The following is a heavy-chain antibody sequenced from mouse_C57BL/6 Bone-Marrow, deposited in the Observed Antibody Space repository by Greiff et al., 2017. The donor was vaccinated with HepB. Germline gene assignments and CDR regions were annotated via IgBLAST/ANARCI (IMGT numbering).Heavy chain of an antibody. V-gene: IGHV5-4*01. CDR2: ISDGGSYT. J-gene: IGHJ3*01. CDR1: GFTFSSYA. D-gene: IGHD3-2*02. Sequence: EVKVVESGGGLVKPGGSLKLSCAASGFTFSSYAMSWVRQTPEKRLEWVATISDGGSYTYYPDNVKGRFTISRDNAKNNLYLQMSQLKSEDTAMYYCARDSSGYGFAYWGQGTLVTVSA. CDR3: ARDSSGYGFAY.